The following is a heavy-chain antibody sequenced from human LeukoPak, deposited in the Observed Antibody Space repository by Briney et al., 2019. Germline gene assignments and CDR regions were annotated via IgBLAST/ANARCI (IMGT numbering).Heavy chain of an antibody. CDR1: EFTVSSNY. J-gene: IGHJ5*02. CDR2: IYSTGGK. Sequence: GGSLRLSCAASEFTVSSNYMSWVRQAPGKGLEWVSIIYSTGGKYYADSVKGRFTISRDNSKNTLYLQMNSLRAEDTAVYYCARDRGWFDPWGLGTLVTVSS. V-gene: IGHV3-66*01. CDR3: ARDRGWFDP.